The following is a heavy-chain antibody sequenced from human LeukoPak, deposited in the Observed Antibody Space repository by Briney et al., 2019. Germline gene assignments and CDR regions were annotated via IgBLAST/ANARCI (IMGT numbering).Heavy chain of an antibody. CDR2: IYYSGST. V-gene: IGHV4-39*07. Sequence: PSETLSLTCTVSGGSISSSSYYWGWIRRPPGKGLEWIGSIYYSGSTYYNPSLKSRVTISVDTSKNQFSLKLSSVTAADTAVYYCARDQSGSDAFDIWGQGTMVTVSS. CDR3: ARDQSGSDAFDI. J-gene: IGHJ3*02. D-gene: IGHD7-27*01. CDR1: GGSISSSSYY.